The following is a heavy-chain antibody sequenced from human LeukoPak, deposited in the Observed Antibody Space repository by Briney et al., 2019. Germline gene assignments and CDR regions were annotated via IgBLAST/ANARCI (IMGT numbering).Heavy chain of an antibody. CDR1: GGPISSYY. J-gene: IGHJ3*02. CDR3: ASGYCGGACQLGGVDM. CDR2: IYYSGST. V-gene: IGHV4-59*01. D-gene: IGHD2-21*02. Sequence: PSETLSLTCTVSGGPISSYYWSWIRQPPGKGLEWIGYIYYSGSTNYNPSLKSRVTISVDTSKNQFSLKLSSVTAADTAVYYCASGYCGGACQLGGVDMWGQGTMVTVSS.